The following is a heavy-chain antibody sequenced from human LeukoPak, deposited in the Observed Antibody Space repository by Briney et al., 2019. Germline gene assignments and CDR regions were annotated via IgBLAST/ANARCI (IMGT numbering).Heavy chain of an antibody. CDR1: GGSFGGYY. D-gene: IGHD3-10*01. J-gene: IGHJ6*04. Sequence: PSETLSLTCAVYGGSFGGYYWSWIRQPPGKGLEWIGEINHSGSTNYNPSLKSRVTISVDTSKNQFSLKLSSVTAADTAVYYCARGSYYGSGRKKSPNYYYYGMDDWGKGTTVTVSS. CDR3: ARGSYYGSGRKKSPNYYYYGMDD. V-gene: IGHV4-34*01. CDR2: INHSGST.